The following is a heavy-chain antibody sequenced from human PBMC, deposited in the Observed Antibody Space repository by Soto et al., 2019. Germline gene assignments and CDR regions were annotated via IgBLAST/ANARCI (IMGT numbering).Heavy chain of an antibody. CDR3: AIEGSIAAPRGDY. CDR1: GGTFSSYA. J-gene: IGHJ4*02. V-gene: IGHV1-69*13. CDR2: IIPIFGTA. Sequence: SVKVSCKASGGTFSSYAISWVRQAPGQGLEWMGGIIPIFGTANYAQKFQGRVTITADESTSTAYMELSSLRSEDTAVYYCAIEGSIAAPRGDYWGQGTLVTVSS. D-gene: IGHD6-6*01.